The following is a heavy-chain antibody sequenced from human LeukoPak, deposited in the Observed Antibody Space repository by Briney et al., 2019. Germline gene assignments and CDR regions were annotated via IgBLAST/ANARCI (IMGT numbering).Heavy chain of an antibody. Sequence: EASVKVSCKVSGYTLTELSMHWVRQAPGKGLEWMGGFDPEDGETIYAQKFQGRVTMTEDTSTDTAYMELSSLRSEDTAVYYCATDRRYYYDSSGCAFDYWGQGTLVTVSS. J-gene: IGHJ4*02. CDR1: GYTLTELS. D-gene: IGHD3-22*01. V-gene: IGHV1-24*01. CDR3: ATDRRYYYDSSGCAFDY. CDR2: FDPEDGET.